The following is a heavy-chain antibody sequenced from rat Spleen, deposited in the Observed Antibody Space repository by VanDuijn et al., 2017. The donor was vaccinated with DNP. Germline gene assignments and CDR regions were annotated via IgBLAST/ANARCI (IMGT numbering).Heavy chain of an antibody. J-gene: IGHJ3*01. CDR2: IIYDGTTT. V-gene: IGHV5S10*01. D-gene: IGHD1-12*03. CDR1: GFTFSDYA. Sequence: EVQLVESGGGLVHPGNSLKLPCADSGFTFSDYAMAWVRQSPKKALEWVATIIYDGTTTYYRDSVKGRFTISRDNDKNTLFLQMDSLRSEDTATYYCATSGYGYDGYPFAYWGQGTLVTVSS. CDR3: ATSGYGYDGYPFAY.